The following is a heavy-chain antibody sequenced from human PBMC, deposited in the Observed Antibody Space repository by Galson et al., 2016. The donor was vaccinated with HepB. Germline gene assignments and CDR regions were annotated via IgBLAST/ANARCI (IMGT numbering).Heavy chain of an antibody. V-gene: IGHV2-5*01. CDR1: GFSLSSDGVG. D-gene: IGHD3-16*02. CDR3: ARYLPGRYGNWLDP. Sequence: PALVKPTQTLTLTCTFSGFSLSSDGVGVGWIRQPPGKALEWLALIYWNDDRRYSPSLRSRLTITKDISKNQVVITMTNMDPVDTATYYCARYLPGRYGNWLDPWGQGTLVTVSA. CDR2: IYWNDDR. J-gene: IGHJ5*02.